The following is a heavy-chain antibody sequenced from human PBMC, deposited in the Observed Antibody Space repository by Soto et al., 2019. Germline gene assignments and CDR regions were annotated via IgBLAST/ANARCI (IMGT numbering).Heavy chain of an antibody. Sequence: PSETLSLTCTVSGGSISSGDYYWSWIRQPPGKGLEWIGYIYYSGSTYYNPSLRSRLTISVDTSKNQFSLKLSSVTAADTAVYYCASASGYDSITFDYWGQGTLVTVSS. D-gene: IGHD3-22*01. CDR3: ASASGYDSITFDY. J-gene: IGHJ4*02. CDR2: IYYSGST. V-gene: IGHV4-30-4*01. CDR1: GGSISSGDYY.